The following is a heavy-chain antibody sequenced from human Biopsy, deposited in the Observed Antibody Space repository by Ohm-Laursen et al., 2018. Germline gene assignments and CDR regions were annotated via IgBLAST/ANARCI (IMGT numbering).Heavy chain of an antibody. V-gene: IGHV4-4*08. CDR3: ARHDRSGYWGLDY. CDR2: IYSSGRT. Sequence: SETLSLTCSVSGGSLNNHYWSWIRQSPGKGLEWLAYIYSSGRTNYNPSLKSRIIVSVDTSKNQLSLKVPSVTATDTAMYYCARHDRSGYWGLDYWGQGALVTVSA. J-gene: IGHJ4*02. D-gene: IGHD3-22*01. CDR1: GGSLNNHY.